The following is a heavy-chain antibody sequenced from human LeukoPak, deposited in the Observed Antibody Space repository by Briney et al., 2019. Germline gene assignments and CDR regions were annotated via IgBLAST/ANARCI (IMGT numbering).Heavy chain of an antibody. CDR3: AKDFPEWPGDVLLRFGEFQIDY. CDR2: ISGSGGST. J-gene: IGHJ4*02. Sequence: GGSLRLSCAASGFTFSSYAMSWVRQAPGKGLEWVSAISGSGGSTYYADSVKGRFTISRDNSKNTLYLQMNSLRAEDTAVYYCAKDFPEWPGDVLLRFGEFQIDYWGQGTLVTVSS. CDR1: GFTFSSYA. D-gene: IGHD3-10*01. V-gene: IGHV3-23*01.